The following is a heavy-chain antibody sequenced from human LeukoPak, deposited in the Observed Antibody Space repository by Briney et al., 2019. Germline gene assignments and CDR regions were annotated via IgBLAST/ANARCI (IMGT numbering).Heavy chain of an antibody. V-gene: IGHV1-8*01. CDR3: ARALLDGFDP. Sequence: ASVKVSCKASGYTFTSYDINWVRQATGQGLEWMGWMNPNSGNTGYAQKLQGRVTMTRNTSISTAYMELSSLRSEDTAVCYCARALLDGFDPWGQGTLVTVSS. CDR2: MNPNSGNT. D-gene: IGHD3/OR15-3a*01. CDR1: GYTFTSYD. J-gene: IGHJ5*02.